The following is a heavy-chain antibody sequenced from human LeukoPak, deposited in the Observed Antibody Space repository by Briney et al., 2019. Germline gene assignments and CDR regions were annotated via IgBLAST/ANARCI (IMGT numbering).Heavy chain of an antibody. J-gene: IGHJ4*02. CDR3: ARDLYSGSYFQTDFDF. D-gene: IGHD3-10*01. V-gene: IGHV1-18*01. CDR2: SSVFNGDT. CDR1: GYTFTSYG. Sequence: ASVKVSCNTSGYTFTSYGISWVRQAPGQGLEWMGWSSVFNGDTKYAETFQGRVTMTTDTSTSTAYIELRSLRSDDTAVYYCARDLYSGSYFQTDFDFWGQGTLVTVSS.